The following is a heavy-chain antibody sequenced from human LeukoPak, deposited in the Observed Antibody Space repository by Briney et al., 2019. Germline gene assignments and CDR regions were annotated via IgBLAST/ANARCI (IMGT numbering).Heavy chain of an antibody. CDR1: GFTFTRST. D-gene: IGHD2-21*01. J-gene: IGHJ4*02. Sequence: GGSLRLSCAASGFTFTRSTMHWVRQAPRKGLEWVALVLYDGSKKYYADSVKGRFTLSRDNSKNTLSLQMNTLRPDDTPVYYCVRDNYGGILDFWGQGTLVTVSS. V-gene: IGHV3-30*04. CDR2: VLYDGSKK. CDR3: VRDNYGGILDF.